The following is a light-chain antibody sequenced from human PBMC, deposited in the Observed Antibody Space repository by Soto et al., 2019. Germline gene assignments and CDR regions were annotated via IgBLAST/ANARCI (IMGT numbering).Light chain of an antibody. CDR2: AAS. CDR3: QQDLRPPLT. V-gene: IGKV1-39*01. J-gene: IGKJ3*01. Sequence: DIQMTQSPSSLSASVGDTVTLTCRASQSVANYLKWYQQKPGKAPGILIYAASTLQSGGPSRFSGSGSGTDFTLTISSLQPEDFATYYCQQDLRPPLTFGPGTKVEIK. CDR1: QSVANY.